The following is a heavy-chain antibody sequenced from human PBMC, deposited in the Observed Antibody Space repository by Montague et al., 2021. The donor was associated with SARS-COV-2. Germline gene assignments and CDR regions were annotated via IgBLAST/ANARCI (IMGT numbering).Heavy chain of an antibody. CDR3: ARDLWVWLSVEGSFDY. CDR2: IYYSGST. Sequence: SETLSLTCTVSGGSISSSSYYWGWIRQPPGKGLEWIGSIYYSGSTYYXXXLKSRVTISVDTSKNQFSPKLSSVTAADTAVYYCARDLWVWLSVEGSFDYWGQGTLVTVSS. D-gene: IGHD5-12*01. J-gene: IGHJ4*02. CDR1: GGSISSSSYY. V-gene: IGHV4-39*07.